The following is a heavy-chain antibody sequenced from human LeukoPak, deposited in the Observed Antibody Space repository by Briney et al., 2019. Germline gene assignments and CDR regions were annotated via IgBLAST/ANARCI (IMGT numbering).Heavy chain of an antibody. Sequence: SETLSLTCTVSGGSISSYYWSWIRQPAGKGLEWIGRIYTSGSTNYNPSLKRRVTMSVDTSKNQFSLRLSSVTAADTAVYYCARDWVTMVRGVTHNWFDPWGQGTLVTVSS. CDR1: GGSISSYY. V-gene: IGHV4-4*07. CDR2: IYTSGST. CDR3: ARDWVTMVRGVTHNWFDP. D-gene: IGHD3-10*01. J-gene: IGHJ5*02.